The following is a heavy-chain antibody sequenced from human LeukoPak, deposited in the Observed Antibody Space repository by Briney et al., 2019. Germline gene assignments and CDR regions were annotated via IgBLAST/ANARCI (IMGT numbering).Heavy chain of an antibody. CDR2: IYYSGST. V-gene: IGHV4-39*01. J-gene: IGHJ5*02. D-gene: IGHD5-18*01. CDR3: ARQSTFYSGYIYWFDP. CDR1: GGSISSSSYY. Sequence: SETLSLTCTVSGGSISSSSYYWGWIRQPPGKGLEWIGSIYYSGSTYYNPSLKSRVTISVDTSKNQFSLKLSSVTAADTVVYYCARQSTFYSGYIYWFDPWGQGTLVTVSS.